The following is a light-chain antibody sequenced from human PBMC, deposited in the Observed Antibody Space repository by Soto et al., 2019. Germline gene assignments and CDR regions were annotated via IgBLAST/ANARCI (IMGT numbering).Light chain of an antibody. CDR3: QQYNSYPIT. CDR1: QSISSW. V-gene: IGKV1-5*03. Sequence: DIQMTQSPSTLSASVGDRVTITCRASQSISSWLAWYQQKPGKAPKLLIYKASSLESGVPSRFSGSGSGTKFTHTISSLQPDDFATYYCQQYNSYPITFGQGTRLEIK. CDR2: KAS. J-gene: IGKJ5*01.